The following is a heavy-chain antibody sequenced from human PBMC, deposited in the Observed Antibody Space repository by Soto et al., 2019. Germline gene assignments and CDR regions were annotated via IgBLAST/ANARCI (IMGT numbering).Heavy chain of an antibody. V-gene: IGHV4-61*01. CDR3: ARRYGGNFDY. CDR2: IYYSGST. J-gene: IGHJ4*02. Sequence: PSETLSLTCTISGDSVSSNRHFWAWIRQPPGKGLEWIGYIYYSGSTNYNPSLKSRVTISVDTSKNQFSLKLSSVTAADTAVYYCARRYGGNFDYWGQGTLVTVSS. CDR1: GDSVSSNRHF. D-gene: IGHD3-16*01.